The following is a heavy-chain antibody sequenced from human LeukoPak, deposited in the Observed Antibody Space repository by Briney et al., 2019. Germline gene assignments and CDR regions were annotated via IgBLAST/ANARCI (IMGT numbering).Heavy chain of an antibody. CDR1: GFTFGSYT. CDR3: AKDAYYDILTGYSSYLPPDY. CDR2: ISGSGGST. V-gene: IGHV3-23*01. J-gene: IGHJ4*02. Sequence: GGSLRLSCAASGFTFGSYTMSWVRQAPGKGLEWVSAISGSGGSTYYADSVKGRFTISRDNSKNTLYLQMNSLRAEDTAVYYCAKDAYYDILTGYSSYLPPDYWGQGTLVTVSS. D-gene: IGHD3-9*01.